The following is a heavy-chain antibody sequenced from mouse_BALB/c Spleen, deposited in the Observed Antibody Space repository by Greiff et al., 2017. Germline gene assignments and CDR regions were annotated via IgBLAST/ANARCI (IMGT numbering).Heavy chain of an antibody. CDR3: IYYDYDGAWFAY. J-gene: IGHJ3*01. D-gene: IGHD2-4*01. CDR2: INPSNGGT. V-gene: IGHV1S81*02. Sequence: QVQLQQSGAELVKPGASVKLSCKASGYTFTSYYMYWVKQRPGQGLEWIGEINPSNGGTNFNEKFKSKATLTVDKSSSTAYMQLSSLTSEDSAVYYCIYYDYDGAWFAYWGQGTLVTVSA. CDR1: GYTFTSYY.